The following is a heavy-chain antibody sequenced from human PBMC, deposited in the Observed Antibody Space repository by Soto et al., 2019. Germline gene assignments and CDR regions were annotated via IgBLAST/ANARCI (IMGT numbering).Heavy chain of an antibody. Sequence: QVQLQESGPGLVKPSETLSLTCTVSGDSVSSGFYYWNWIRQPPGTGREWIVYIYFSGSTNYNPCPKSRPTIALATSKNQFTLRMNAVTAADTAVYYCATVIVTGTGGHNSYYGMHVWGQGTTVTVSS. CDR1: GDSVSSGFYY. D-gene: IGHD1-7*01. CDR2: IYFSGST. CDR3: ATVIVTGTGGHNSYYGMHV. V-gene: IGHV4-61*01. J-gene: IGHJ6*02.